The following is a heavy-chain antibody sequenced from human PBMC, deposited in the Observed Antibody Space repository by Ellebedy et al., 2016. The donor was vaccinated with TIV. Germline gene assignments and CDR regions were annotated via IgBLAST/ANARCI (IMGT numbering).Heavy chain of an antibody. CDR1: GFIVRDNY. CDR3: ARVLGRSSGYGMDV. Sequence: GESLKISCAASGFIVRDNYMSWVRQAPGKGLEWVSVIYSGGSTHFADSVKGRVTISRDNSKNTLYLEMNSLRAEDTAVYYCARVLGRSSGYGMDVWGQGTTVTVSS. V-gene: IGHV3-53*01. J-gene: IGHJ6*02. D-gene: IGHD6-6*01. CDR2: IYSGGST.